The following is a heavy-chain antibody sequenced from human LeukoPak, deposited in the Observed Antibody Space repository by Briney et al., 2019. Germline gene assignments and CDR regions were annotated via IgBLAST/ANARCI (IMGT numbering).Heavy chain of an antibody. CDR2: INLNSGGT. CDR3: ARGSFGDYDFWNNDY. V-gene: IGHV1-2*02. J-gene: IGHJ4*02. D-gene: IGHD3-3*01. Sequence: ASVKVSCKASRYTFTGYYMHWLRQAPGQGLEWMGWINLNSGGTNYAQKFQGRVTMTRDTSISTAYMELSRLRSDDTAVYYCARGSFGDYDFWNNDYWGQGTLVTVSS. CDR1: RYTFTGYY.